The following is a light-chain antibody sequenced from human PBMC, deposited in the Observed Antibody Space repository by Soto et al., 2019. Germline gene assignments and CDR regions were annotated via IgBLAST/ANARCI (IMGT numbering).Light chain of an antibody. V-gene: IGKV1-39*01. CDR1: QSISIY. J-gene: IGKJ4*01. CDR2: AAS. CDR3: QQSYSTPA. Sequence: DIQMTQSPSSLSASVGDRVTITCRASQSISIYLNWYQQKPGKAPMLLIYAASSLQSGVPSRFAGSASGKDFTLTISSLQPEDFATYYCQQSYSTPAFGGRTKVDSK.